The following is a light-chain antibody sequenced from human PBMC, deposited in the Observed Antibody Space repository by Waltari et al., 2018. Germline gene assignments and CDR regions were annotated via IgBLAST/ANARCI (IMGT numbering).Light chain of an antibody. Sequence: DIQMAQSPPSLSASIGDTVTITCRASENIYNYINWYQHKPGKAPKLLIYSSSTLQSGVPSRFVGSGSGTDFTLTISSLQPDDFATYFCQQSYSTPYLTFGGGTKVEVK. J-gene: IGKJ4*01. CDR1: ENIYNY. V-gene: IGKV1-39*01. CDR3: QQSYSTPYLT. CDR2: SSS.